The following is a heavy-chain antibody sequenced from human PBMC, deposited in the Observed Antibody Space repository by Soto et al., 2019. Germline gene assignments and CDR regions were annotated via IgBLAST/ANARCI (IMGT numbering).Heavy chain of an antibody. Sequence: GGSLRLSCAASGFTFSSYGMHWVRQAPGKGLEWVAVIWYDGSNKYYADSVKGRFTISRDNSKNTLYLQMNSLRAEDTAVYYCARSNTAITYYYYGMDVWGQGTTVTVSS. D-gene: IGHD5-18*01. J-gene: IGHJ6*02. V-gene: IGHV3-33*01. CDR1: GFTFSSYG. CDR3: ARSNTAITYYYYGMDV. CDR2: IWYDGSNK.